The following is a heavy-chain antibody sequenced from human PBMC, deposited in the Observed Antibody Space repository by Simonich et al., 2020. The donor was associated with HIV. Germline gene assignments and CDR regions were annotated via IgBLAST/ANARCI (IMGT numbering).Heavy chain of an antibody. CDR2: IYYSGST. CDR1: GGSITRSSYY. Sequence: QVQLQESGPGLVKPSETLSLTCTVSGGSITRSSYYWGWIRQPPGKGLEWIAGIYYSGSTDYNPSLKGRVTISVDPSKNHLSLNLSSVTAADTAVYYCARQGSSGPYYYYMDLWGTGTKVTVSS. J-gene: IGHJ6*03. D-gene: IGHD3-22*01. CDR3: ARQGSSGPYYYYMDL. V-gene: IGHV4-39*01.